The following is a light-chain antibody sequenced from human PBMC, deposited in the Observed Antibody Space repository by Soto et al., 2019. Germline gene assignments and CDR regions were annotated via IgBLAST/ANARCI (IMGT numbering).Light chain of an antibody. CDR3: QQYGSSPT. Sequence: EIVLTQSPGTLSLSPGERATLSCRASQSVSSSYLAWYQQKPGQAPRRLTYGTSSRATGIPDRFSCSGSGTDFTLTISRLEPEDFAVYYCQQYGSSPTFGQGTKVEIK. V-gene: IGKV3-20*01. J-gene: IGKJ1*01. CDR1: QSVSSSY. CDR2: GTS.